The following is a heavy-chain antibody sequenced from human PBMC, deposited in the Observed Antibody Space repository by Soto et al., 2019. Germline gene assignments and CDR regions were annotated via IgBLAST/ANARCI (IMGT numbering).Heavy chain of an antibody. J-gene: IGHJ4*02. CDR3: ARDALQYYVSERRHAG. CDR1: GFTFRHYS. CDR2: ISTSSSPR. V-gene: IGHV3-48*02. Sequence: EVHLVESGGGLVQPGGSLRLSCAASGFTFRHYSMHWVRQAPGKGLEWVAYISTSSSPRYYADSVKGRFTISRDNDRKSIYLEMSSLRDEDTAIYYCARDALQYYVSERRHAGRGTGTLVTFSS. D-gene: IGHD3-16*01.